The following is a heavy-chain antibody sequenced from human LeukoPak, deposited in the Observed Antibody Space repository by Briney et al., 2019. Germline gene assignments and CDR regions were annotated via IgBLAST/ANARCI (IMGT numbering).Heavy chain of an antibody. V-gene: IGHV3-30*02. J-gene: IGHJ3*02. D-gene: IGHD2-15*01. Sequence: TGGSQRLSCAASGFTFSSYGMHWVRQAPGKGLEWVAFIRYDGSNKYYADSVKGRFTISRDNSKNTLYLQMNSLRAEDTAVYYCAKMIVVVVAATDDAFDIWGQGTMVTVSS. CDR2: IRYDGSNK. CDR1: GFTFSSYG. CDR3: AKMIVVVVAATDDAFDI.